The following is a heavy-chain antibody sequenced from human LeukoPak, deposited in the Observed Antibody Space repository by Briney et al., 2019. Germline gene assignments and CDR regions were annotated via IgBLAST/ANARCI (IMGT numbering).Heavy chain of an antibody. D-gene: IGHD3-3*01. CDR3: AVGITILGVAASFDS. CDR1: GASYNAYY. CDR2: IDHRGTA. V-gene: IGHV4-34*01. Sequence: PSETLSLTCAVYGASYNAYYWSWIRQPPGKGLEWIGDIDHRGTATYNPSLKSRLSISADASKNQFSLKSNSVTGADTAVYYCAVGITILGVAASFDSWGQGNLVIVSS. J-gene: IGHJ4*02.